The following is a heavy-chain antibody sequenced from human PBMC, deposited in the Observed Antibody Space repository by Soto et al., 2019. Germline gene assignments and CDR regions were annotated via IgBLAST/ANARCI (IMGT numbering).Heavy chain of an antibody. CDR3: ARDREWERGTFDY. V-gene: IGHV3-30-3*01. D-gene: IGHD1-26*01. CDR2: ISYDGSNK. J-gene: IGHJ4*02. CDR1: GFTFSSYA. Sequence: QVQLVESGGGVVQPGRSLRLSCAASGFTFSSYAMHWVRQAPGKGLEWVAVISYDGSNKYYADSVKGRFTISRDNSKNTLYLQMNSLRAEDTAVYYCARDREWERGTFDYWGQGTLVTVSS.